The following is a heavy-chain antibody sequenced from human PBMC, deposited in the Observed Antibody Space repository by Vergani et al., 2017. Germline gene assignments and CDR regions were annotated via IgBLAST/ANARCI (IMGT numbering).Heavy chain of an antibody. V-gene: IGHV1-2*02. CDR3: ARTENYGSGSYYNALLYMDV. D-gene: IGHD3-10*01. J-gene: IGHJ6*03. CDR1: GYTFTGYY. CDR2: INPNSGGT. Sequence: QVQLVQSGAEAKKPGASVKVSCKASGYTFTGYYMHWVRQAPGQGLEWMGWINPNSGGTNYAQKFQGRVTMTRDTSISTAYMELSRLRSDDTAVYYCARTENYGSGSYYNALLYMDVWGKGTTVTVSS.